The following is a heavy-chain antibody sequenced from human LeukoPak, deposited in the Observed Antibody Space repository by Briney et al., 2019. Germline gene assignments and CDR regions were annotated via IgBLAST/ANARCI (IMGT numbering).Heavy chain of an antibody. Sequence: GESLKISCKGSGYSFTSYWIGWVHQMPGKGLEWMGIIYPGDSDTRYSPSFQGQVTISADKSISTAYLQWSSLKASDTAMYYCARGYCSSTSCYAYFDYWGQGTLVTVSS. CDR3: ARGYCSSTSCYAYFDY. D-gene: IGHD2-2*01. V-gene: IGHV5-51*07. CDR1: GYSFTSYW. J-gene: IGHJ4*02. CDR2: IYPGDSDT.